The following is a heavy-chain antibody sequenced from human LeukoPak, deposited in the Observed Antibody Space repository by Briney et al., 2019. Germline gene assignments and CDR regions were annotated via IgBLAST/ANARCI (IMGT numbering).Heavy chain of an antibody. CDR3: ASGLELAY. V-gene: IGHV3-7*03. CDR1: GFTFRSYW. J-gene: IGHJ4*02. Sequence: GGSLRLSCAASGFTFRSYWMRWVRQAPGKGLEWVANIKQDGSEKNYVDSVKGRFTISRDNAKNSLYLQMNSLRAEDTAVYYCASGLELAYWGQGTLVTVSS. CDR2: IKQDGSEK.